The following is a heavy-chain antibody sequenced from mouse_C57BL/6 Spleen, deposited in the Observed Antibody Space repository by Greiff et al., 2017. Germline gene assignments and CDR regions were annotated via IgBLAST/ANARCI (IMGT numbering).Heavy chain of an antibody. CDR2: IDPSDSYT. J-gene: IGHJ1*03. V-gene: IGHV1-59*01. CDR3: ARGNFDV. Sequence: VQLQQPGAELVRPGTSVKLSCKASGYTFTSYWMHWVKQRPGQGLEWIGVIDPSDSYTNYNQKFKGKATLIVDTSSSTAYMQLSSLTSEDSAVYYCARGNFDVWGTGTTVTVSS. CDR1: GYTFTSYW.